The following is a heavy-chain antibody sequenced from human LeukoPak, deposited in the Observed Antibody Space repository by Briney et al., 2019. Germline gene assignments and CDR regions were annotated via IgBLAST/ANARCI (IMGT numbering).Heavy chain of an antibody. CDR1: GYSFTSYW. D-gene: IGHD5-18*01. CDR3: ARHISGYSYVLLSAYYYMDV. J-gene: IGHJ6*03. CDR2: IYPGDSDT. V-gene: IGHV5-51*01. Sequence: GESLKISCKGSGYSFTSYWIGWVRQMPGKGLEWMGIIYPGDSDTRYSPSFQGQVTISADKSISTAYLQWSSLKASDTAMYYCARHISGYSYVLLSAYYYMDVWGKGTTVTVSS.